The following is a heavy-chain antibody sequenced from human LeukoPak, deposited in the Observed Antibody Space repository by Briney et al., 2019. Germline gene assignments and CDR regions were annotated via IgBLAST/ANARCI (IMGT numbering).Heavy chain of an antibody. D-gene: IGHD1-26*01. CDR2: ISYDGSNK. CDR1: GFTFSSYA. V-gene: IGHV3-30-3*01. CDR3: ARAVSYYSDH. Sequence: GGSLRLSCAASGFTFSSYAMHWVRQAPGKGLEWVAVISYDGSNKYYADSVKGRFTISRDNSKNTLYLQMNSLRAEDTAVYYCARAVSYYSDHWGQGTLVTVSS. J-gene: IGHJ4*02.